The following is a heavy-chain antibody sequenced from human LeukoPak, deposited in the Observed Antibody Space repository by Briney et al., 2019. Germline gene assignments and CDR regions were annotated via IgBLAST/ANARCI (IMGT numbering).Heavy chain of an antibody. D-gene: IGHD5-18*01. CDR3: EKGGSSYGTTTINT. J-gene: IGHJ5*02. CDR2: ISHDGSNT. V-gene: IGHV3-30*18. Sequence: PGGSLRLSCTASGFTFSSYDIHWVRQAPGKGLEWVALISHDGSNTYYADSVKGRFTMSTDTSKNTLYMQMKSLRSEDTAVYYCEKGGSSYGTTTINTWGQGTLVTVSS. CDR1: GFTFSSYD.